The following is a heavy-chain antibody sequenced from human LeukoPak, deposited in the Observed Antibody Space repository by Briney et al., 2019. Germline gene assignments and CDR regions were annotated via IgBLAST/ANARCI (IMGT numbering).Heavy chain of an antibody. Sequence: GGSLRLSCAASGFTFRAHSMHWVRQTPGKGLEWVAFTSCDGSKKYYGDSVKGRFTISRDNSKNTLYLEVSTLRAEDTAVYYCTRNPEMQYWFDPWGQGTLVTVSS. J-gene: IGHJ5*02. CDR1: GFTFRAHS. CDR2: TSCDGSKK. V-gene: IGHV3-30-3*01. CDR3: TRNPEMQYWFDP.